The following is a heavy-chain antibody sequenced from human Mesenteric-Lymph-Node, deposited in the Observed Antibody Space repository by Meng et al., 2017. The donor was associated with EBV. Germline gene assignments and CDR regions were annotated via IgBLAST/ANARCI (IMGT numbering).Heavy chain of an antibody. CDR1: SDSISSTSSH. J-gene: IGHJ4*02. CDR3: ARQYGSSFDY. V-gene: IGHV4-39*01. D-gene: IGHD3-10*01. CDR2: IYYSGAT. Sequence: QPRLLLSGPGVVRPSGTLSLICTVSSDSISSTSSHWGWIRQPPGKGLEWIGSIYYSGATYFNPSLESRVSISVDTSKKQFSLRLTSVTAADTAVYYCARQYGSSFDYWGQGTLVTVSS.